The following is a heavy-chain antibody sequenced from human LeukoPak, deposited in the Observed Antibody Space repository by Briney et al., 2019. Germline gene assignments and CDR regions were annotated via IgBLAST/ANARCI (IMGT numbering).Heavy chain of an antibody. V-gene: IGHV1-18*01. Sequence: ALVKVPCKASGYSFSSYGIHWVRQAPGQGLEWMGWISAYNGNTKYAQNLQGRVTMTTDTSTSTAYMELRSLRSDDTAVYYCARVAWGTAMVTGEPDYWGQGTLVTVSS. D-gene: IGHD5-18*01. CDR3: ARVAWGTAMVTGEPDY. CDR1: GYSFSSYG. J-gene: IGHJ4*02. CDR2: ISAYNGNT.